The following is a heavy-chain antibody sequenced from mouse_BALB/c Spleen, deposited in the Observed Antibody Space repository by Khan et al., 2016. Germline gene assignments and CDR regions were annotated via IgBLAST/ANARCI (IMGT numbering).Heavy chain of an antibody. V-gene: IGHV2-9*02. D-gene: IGHD2-4*01. CDR3: ARDDQDYDAWFAS. Sequence: QVQLKESGPGLVAPSQSLSITCTVSGFSLTNSGVHWIRQPPGKGLEWLGVIWPGGSTDYNSALMSRLSITKDNSQNQVFLKMISQQTDDTAMYYCARDDQDYDAWFASWGQGTLVIVSA. CDR2: IWPGGST. CDR1: GFSLTNSG. J-gene: IGHJ3*01.